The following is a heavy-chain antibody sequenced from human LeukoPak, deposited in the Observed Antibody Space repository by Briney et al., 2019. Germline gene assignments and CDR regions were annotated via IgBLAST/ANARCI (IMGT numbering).Heavy chain of an antibody. CDR1: GGSISSYY. J-gene: IGHJ4*02. CDR2: IYISGST. D-gene: IGHD3-10*01. CDR3: AREEGSGSYISFDY. V-gene: IGHV4-4*07. Sequence: SQTLSLTCAVSGGSISSYYWSWIRQPAGKGLEWSGRIYISGSTNYNPSLKSRVNMSVDTSKNQFSLKLSSVTAADTAVYYCAREEGSGSYISFDYWGQGTLVTVSS.